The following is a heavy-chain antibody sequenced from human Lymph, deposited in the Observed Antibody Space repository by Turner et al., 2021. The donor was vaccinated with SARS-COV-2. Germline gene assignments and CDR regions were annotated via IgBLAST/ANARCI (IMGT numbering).Heavy chain of an antibody. D-gene: IGHD5-18*01. CDR3: ARDLDTAGGMDV. CDR2: IYSGGSS. Sequence: EVQLVESGGGLVQPGGSLRLSCAASGITVSRNYMSWVRQAPGKGLVWVSVIYSGGSSYYADSVKGRFTISRHNSKNTLYLQMNSLRAEDTAVYYCARDLDTAGGMDVWGQGTTVTVSS. V-gene: IGHV3-53*04. J-gene: IGHJ6*02. CDR1: GITVSRNY.